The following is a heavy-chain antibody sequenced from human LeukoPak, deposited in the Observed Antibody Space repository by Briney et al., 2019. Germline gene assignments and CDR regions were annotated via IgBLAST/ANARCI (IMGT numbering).Heavy chain of an antibody. D-gene: IGHD5-12*01. CDR3: AKARGYSGYGLGGL. CDR1: GFPFSSYG. CDR2: IRYDGSNK. Sequence: PGRSLRLSCAASGFPFSSYGMHWARQAPGKGLEWVAFIRYDGSNKYYADSVKGRFTISRDNSKNTLYLQMNSLRAEDTAVYYCAKARGYSGYGLGGLWGQGTMVTVSS. V-gene: IGHV3-30*02. J-gene: IGHJ4*02.